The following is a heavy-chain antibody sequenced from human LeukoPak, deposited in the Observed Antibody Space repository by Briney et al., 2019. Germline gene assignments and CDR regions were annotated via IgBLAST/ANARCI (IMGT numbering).Heavy chain of an antibody. Sequence: PGGSLRLSCAASGFTFSSYAMSWVRQAPGKGLEWVSAISGSGGSTYYADSVKGRFTISRDNSRNTLYLQMNSLRAEDTAIYYCAKDRVGATKAIDAFDIWGQGTMVTVSS. CDR1: GFTFSSYA. D-gene: IGHD1-26*01. V-gene: IGHV3-23*01. CDR3: AKDRVGATKAIDAFDI. J-gene: IGHJ3*02. CDR2: ISGSGGST.